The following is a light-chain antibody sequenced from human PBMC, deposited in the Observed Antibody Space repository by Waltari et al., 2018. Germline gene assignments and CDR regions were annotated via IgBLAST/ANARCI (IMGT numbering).Light chain of an antibody. V-gene: IGKV4-1*01. CDR1: QSVLYSSNHKNY. CDR2: WAS. J-gene: IGKJ2*01. Sequence: DIVMTQSPDSLAVSLGERATNNCKSSQSVLYSSNHKNYLAWYQQKPGQPPKLLIYWASTRESGVPDRFSGSGSGTDFTLTISSLQAEDVAVYYCQQYYSTPPTFGQGTKLEIK. CDR3: QQYYSTPPT.